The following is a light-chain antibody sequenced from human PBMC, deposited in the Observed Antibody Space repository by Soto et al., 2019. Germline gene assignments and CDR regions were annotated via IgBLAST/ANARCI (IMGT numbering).Light chain of an antibody. CDR2: AAS. CDR3: QQSYSTPKT. CDR1: QSIISM. Sequence: DIQMTQSPATLSASIGDRVTITCRASQSIISMLSWYQHKPCKAPKLLTDAASSVQSGVPSRFSGSGAGNDFPLTISRLQPEDFATYYRQQSYSTPKTFGQGTKLEIK. J-gene: IGKJ2*01. V-gene: IGKV1-39*01.